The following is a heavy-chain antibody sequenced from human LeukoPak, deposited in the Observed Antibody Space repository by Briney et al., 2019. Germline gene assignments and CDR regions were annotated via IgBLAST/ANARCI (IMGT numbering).Heavy chain of an antibody. D-gene: IGHD2-2*01. Sequence: SETLSLTCNVSGASMRSETHYWSWLRQHPGKGPEWVAYIYYTAGAYYNPSLESRVSISLDASENQFSLKLSSVTAADTAVYYCARGRRELKYAPDYWGQGTLVTVSS. CDR3: ARGRRELKYAPDY. CDR1: GASMRSETHY. CDR2: IYYTAGA. V-gene: IGHV4-31*03. J-gene: IGHJ4*02.